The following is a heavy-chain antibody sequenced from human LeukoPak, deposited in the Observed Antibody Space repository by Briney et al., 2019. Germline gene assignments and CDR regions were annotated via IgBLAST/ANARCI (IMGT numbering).Heavy chain of an antibody. CDR3: AKDKDTPATAQPQRGYFES. Sequence: GGSLRLSCAASGFPFSGSGMHWVRQAPGKGLEWVAVIWYDGSHQYYADSVKGRFTISRDNTKNTLDLQMNSLRVEDTAVYFCAKDKDTPATAQPQRGYFESWGQGTLVTVSS. CDR2: IWYDGSHQ. D-gene: IGHD2-15*01. J-gene: IGHJ4*02. V-gene: IGHV3-33*06. CDR1: GFPFSGSG.